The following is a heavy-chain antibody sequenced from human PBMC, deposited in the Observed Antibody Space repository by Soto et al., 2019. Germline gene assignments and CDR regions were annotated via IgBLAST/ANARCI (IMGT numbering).Heavy chain of an antibody. CDR2: ISWNSGSI. D-gene: IGHD6-19*01. J-gene: IGHJ4*02. CDR3: AKVGGGWYEQPGDY. CDR1: GFTFDDYA. V-gene: IGHV3-9*01. Sequence: EVQLVESGGGLVQPGRSLRLSCAASGFTFDDYAMHWVRQAPGKSLEWVSGISWNSGSIGYADSVKCRFTISRDNAKNSLYLQMNSLRAEDTALYYCAKVGGGWYEQPGDYWGQRTLVTVSS.